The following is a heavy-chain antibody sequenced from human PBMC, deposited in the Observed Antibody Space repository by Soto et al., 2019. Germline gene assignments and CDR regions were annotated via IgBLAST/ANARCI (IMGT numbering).Heavy chain of an antibody. V-gene: IGHV1-69*01. J-gene: IGHJ5*02. Sequence: QVQLVQSGAEVKQPGSSVKVSCQASGVTFSSFAISWVRQAPGQGLEWMGGIIPIFRTPNYAQNFQGRVTIIADESTSSVYMELSRLRSEDTALYYCARSTGSGFRPGTHRFNWFDPWGQGTLVPVSS. CDR2: IIPIFRTP. CDR3: ARSTGSGFRPGTHRFNWFDP. D-gene: IGHD5-12*01. CDR1: GVTFSSFA.